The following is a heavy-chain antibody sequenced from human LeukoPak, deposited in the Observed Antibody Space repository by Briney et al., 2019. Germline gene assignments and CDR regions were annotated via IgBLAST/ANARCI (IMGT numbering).Heavy chain of an antibody. D-gene: IGHD2-8*01. CDR2: ISSSSSYI. J-gene: IGHJ4*02. CDR1: GFTFSSYA. V-gene: IGHV3-21*01. Sequence: PGGSLRLSCAASGFTFSSYAMNWVRQAPGKGLEWVSSISSSSSYIYYADSVKGRFTISRDNAKNSLYLQMNSLRAEDTAVYYCARDLRGYCTNGVCWGNFDYWGQGTLVTVSS. CDR3: ARDLRGYCTNGVCWGNFDY.